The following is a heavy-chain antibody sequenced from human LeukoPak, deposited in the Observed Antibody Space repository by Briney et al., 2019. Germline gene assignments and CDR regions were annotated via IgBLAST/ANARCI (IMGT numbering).Heavy chain of an antibody. D-gene: IGHD3-10*01. CDR3: ARDGRVREYYGSGAGHYYYMDV. CDR2: ISSSSSYI. V-gene: IGHV3-21*04. CDR1: GFTFSSYS. J-gene: IGHJ6*03. Sequence: GGSLRLSCAASGFTFSSYSMNWVRQAPGKGLEWVSSISSSSSYIYYADSVKGRFTISRDNAKNSLYLQMNSLRAEDTAVYYCARDGRVREYYGSGAGHYYYMDVWGKGTTVTVSS.